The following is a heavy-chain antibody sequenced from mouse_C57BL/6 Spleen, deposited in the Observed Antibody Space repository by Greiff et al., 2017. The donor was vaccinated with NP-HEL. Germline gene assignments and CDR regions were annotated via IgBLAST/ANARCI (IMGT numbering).Heavy chain of an antibody. V-gene: IGHV1-55*01. D-gene: IGHD1-1*01. CDR1: GYTFTSYW. CDR3: ARWDYYGSSCFDY. Sequence: VQLQQPGAELVKPGASVKVSCKASGYTFTSYWITWVKQRPGQGLEWIGDIYPGSGSTNYNEKFKSKATLTVDTSSSTAYMQLSSLTSEDSAVYYCARWDYYGSSCFDYWGQGTTLTVSS. J-gene: IGHJ2*01. CDR2: IYPGSGST.